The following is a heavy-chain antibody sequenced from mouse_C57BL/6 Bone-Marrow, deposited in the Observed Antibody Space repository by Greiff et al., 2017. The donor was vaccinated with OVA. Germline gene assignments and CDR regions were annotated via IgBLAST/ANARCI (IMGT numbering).Heavy chain of an antibody. D-gene: IGHD2-10*02. V-gene: IGHV1-47*01. CDR3: ARGYGNYHYFDY. Sequence: VKLLESGAELVKPGASVKMSCKASGYTFTTYPIEWMKQNHGKSLEWIGNFHPYNDDTKYNEKFKGKATLTVEKSSSTVYLELSRLTSDDSAVYYCARGYGNYHYFDYWGQGTTLTVSS. CDR1: GYTFTTYP. J-gene: IGHJ2*01. CDR2: FHPYNDDT.